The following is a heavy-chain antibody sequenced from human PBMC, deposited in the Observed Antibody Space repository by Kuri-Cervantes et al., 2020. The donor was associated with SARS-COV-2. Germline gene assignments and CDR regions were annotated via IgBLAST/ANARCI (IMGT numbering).Heavy chain of an antibody. D-gene: IGHD3-16*01. CDR1: GFTFSSYA. CDR2: ISSNGGST. J-gene: IGHJ4*02. CDR3: ARGNYVMYSRWPMAPSDY. V-gene: IGHV3-64D*08. Sequence: GESLKISCSASGFTFSSYAMHWVRQAPGKGLEYVSAISSNGGSTYYADSVKGRFTISRDNSKNTLYLQMSSLRAEDTAVYYCARGNYVMYSRWPMAPSDYWGQGTLVTVSS.